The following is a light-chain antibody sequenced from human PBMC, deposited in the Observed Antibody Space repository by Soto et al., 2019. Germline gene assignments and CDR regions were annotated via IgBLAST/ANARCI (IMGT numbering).Light chain of an antibody. CDR1: QSISSW. CDR2: KAS. Sequence: DIQMTQSPSTLSASVGDRVTITCRASQSISSWLAWYQQKPGKAPKLLIYKASSVESGVPSRFSGSGSGTEFTLTISSLQPDDFATYYGQQYNSYSRTFGQGPKVEIK. J-gene: IGKJ1*01. V-gene: IGKV1-5*03. CDR3: QQYNSYSRT.